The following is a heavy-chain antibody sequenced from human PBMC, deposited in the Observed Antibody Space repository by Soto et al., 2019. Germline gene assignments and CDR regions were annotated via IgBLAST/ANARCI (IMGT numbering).Heavy chain of an antibody. Sequence: EVQLLESGGGLVQPGESLRLSCKASGFIFSNYAMSWVRQAPGKGLQWVSAIGGSGGDTYYADSVKGRFTISRDNSRDTLHLQMSSLRADDTAIYYCAVPTGIEVTGPDYWGQGTLVTVSS. CDR2: IGGSGGDT. CDR1: GFIFSNYA. V-gene: IGHV3-23*01. D-gene: IGHD6-19*01. J-gene: IGHJ4*02. CDR3: AVPTGIEVTGPDY.